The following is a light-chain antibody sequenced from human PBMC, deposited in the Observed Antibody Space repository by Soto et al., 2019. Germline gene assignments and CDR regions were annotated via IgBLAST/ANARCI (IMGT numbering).Light chain of an antibody. CDR1: QSVSSSY. V-gene: IGKV3-20*01. CDR3: QQYGSSPMYT. J-gene: IGKJ2*01. Sequence: EIVLTQSPGTLSLSPGERATLSCRASQSVSSSYLAWYQQKPGQAPRLLIYGASSRATGIPGRFIGSGSGTDFTLTISRLEPEDFAVYYCQQYGSSPMYTFGQGTKLEIK. CDR2: GAS.